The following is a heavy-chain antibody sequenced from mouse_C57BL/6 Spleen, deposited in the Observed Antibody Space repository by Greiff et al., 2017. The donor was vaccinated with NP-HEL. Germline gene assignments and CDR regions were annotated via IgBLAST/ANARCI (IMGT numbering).Heavy chain of an antibody. CDR3: AREDYYGSSYQFAY. CDR2: INPYNGGT. V-gene: IGHV1-19*01. J-gene: IGHJ3*01. CDR1: GYTFTDYY. D-gene: IGHD1-1*01. Sequence: EVQLQQSGPVLVKPGASVKMSCKASGYTFTDYYMNWVKQSHGKSLEWIGVINPYNGGTSYNQKFKGKATLTVDKSSSTAYMELNSLTSEDSAVYYCAREDYYGSSYQFAYWGQGTLVTVSA.